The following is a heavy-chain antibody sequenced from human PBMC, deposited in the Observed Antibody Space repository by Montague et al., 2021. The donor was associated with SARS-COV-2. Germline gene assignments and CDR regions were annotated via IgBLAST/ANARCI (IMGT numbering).Heavy chain of an antibody. Sequence: SETLSLTCSVSGDSLTYFYWSWLRQTPGKGLEWIGYIYYSGSTNYNPSLQSRVTFSVDTSRNQFSLNLDSVTAADTGVYYCARGATRSFDTWGQGVLVTVSS. CDR3: ARGATRSFDT. J-gene: IGHJ4*02. CDR1: GDSLTYFY. CDR2: IYYSGST. D-gene: IGHD1-1*01. V-gene: IGHV4-59*01.